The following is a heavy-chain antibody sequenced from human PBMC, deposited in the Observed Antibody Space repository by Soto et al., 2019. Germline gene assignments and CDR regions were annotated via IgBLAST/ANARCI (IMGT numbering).Heavy chain of an antibody. J-gene: IGHJ3*02. CDR2: ISYDGSNK. V-gene: IGHV3-30-3*01. CDR3: ARSHYYDSSGYYPIAFDI. CDR1: GFTFSSYA. Sequence: WGSLRLSCAASGFTFSSYAMHWVRQAPGKGLEWVAVISYDGSNKYYADSVTGRFTISRDNSKNTQYLQMNSLRAEDTAVYYCARSHYYDSSGYYPIAFDIWGQGTMVTVS. D-gene: IGHD3-22*01.